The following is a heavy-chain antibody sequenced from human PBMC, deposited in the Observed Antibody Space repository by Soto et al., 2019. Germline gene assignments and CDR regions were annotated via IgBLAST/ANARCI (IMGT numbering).Heavy chain of an antibody. Sequence: PGESLRLSCAASGFTFSSYDMNWVRQAPGKGLEWVSYITSTSSTIYYADSVKGRFTISRDNAKNSLYLQMTSLRDEDTAVYYCARDXSYDSSGYQMRYYGMDVWGQGTTVTVSS. V-gene: IGHV3-48*02. J-gene: IGHJ6*02. CDR2: ITSTSSTI. CDR3: ARDXSYDSSGYQMRYYGMDV. CDR1: GFTFSSYD. D-gene: IGHD3-22*01.